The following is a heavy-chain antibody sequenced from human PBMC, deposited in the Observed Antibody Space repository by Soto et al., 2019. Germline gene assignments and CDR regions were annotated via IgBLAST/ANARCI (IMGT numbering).Heavy chain of an antibody. J-gene: IGHJ2*01. CDR1: GGSISSSKW. CDR3: VSQDYNSSTDASFLVNGYFDL. D-gene: IGHD6-6*01. CDR2: MYHSGST. Sequence: QMQLQESGPGLVKPSGTLSLTCGVSGGSISSSKWWTWVRQPPGKGPEWIGEMYHSGSTNYNPSLKSRVTXSXXXSXXQFSLTLSSVTAADTAVYYCVSQDYNSSTDASFLVNGYFDLWGRGILVTVSS. V-gene: IGHV4-4*02.